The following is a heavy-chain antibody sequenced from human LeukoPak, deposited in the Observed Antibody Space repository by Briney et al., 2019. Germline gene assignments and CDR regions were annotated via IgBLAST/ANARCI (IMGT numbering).Heavy chain of an antibody. CDR3: ARDRSNGDYAFDY. D-gene: IGHD4-17*01. CDR1: GFTVSSNY. J-gene: IGHJ4*02. V-gene: IGHV3-21*01. Sequence: GGSLRLSCAASGFTVSSNYMSWVRQAPGKGLEWVSSISSYSSYIYYADSVKGRFTISRDNAKNSLYLQMNSLRAEDTAVYYCARDRSNGDYAFDYWGQGALVTVSS. CDR2: ISSYSSYI.